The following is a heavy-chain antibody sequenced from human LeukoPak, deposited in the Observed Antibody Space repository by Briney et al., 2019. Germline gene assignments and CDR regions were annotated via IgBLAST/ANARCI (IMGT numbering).Heavy chain of an antibody. CDR1: GFIFTIYG. CDR2: ISYDGSDK. D-gene: IGHD7-27*01. CDR3: AKVHMPNWGTGYFDY. J-gene: IGHJ4*02. Sequence: GGSLRLSCTASGFIFTIYGTQWVRHVPGEGLEGVADISYDGSDKWYEDSVKGRFTFSRDNSKNTVYLQMNSLRAEDTAVYFCAKVHMPNWGTGYFDYWGQGTLVTVSS. V-gene: IGHV3-30*18.